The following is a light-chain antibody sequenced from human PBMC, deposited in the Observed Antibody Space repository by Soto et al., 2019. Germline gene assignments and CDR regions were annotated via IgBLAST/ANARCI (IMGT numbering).Light chain of an antibody. CDR2: EVS. V-gene: IGLV2-18*01. CDR1: SSDVGSYNR. Sequence: QSALTQPPSVSGSPGQSVTISCTGTSSDVGSYNRVSWYQQPPGTAPKLMIYEVSNRPSGVPDRFSGSKSGNTASLTISGLQAADEADYYCSLYTSSSTLWVFGGGTKLTVL. CDR3: SLYTSSSTLWV. J-gene: IGLJ3*02.